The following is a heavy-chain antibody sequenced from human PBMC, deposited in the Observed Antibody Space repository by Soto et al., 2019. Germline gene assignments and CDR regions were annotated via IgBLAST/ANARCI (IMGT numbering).Heavy chain of an antibody. Sequence: SETLSLACTVYGGSFSGDYWSWIRQPPGKGLEWIGYIYYSGSTNYNPSLKSRVTISVDTSKNQFSLKLSSVTAADTAVYYCARARFLEWLLFDYWGQGTLDTVSS. CDR2: IYYSGST. V-gene: IGHV4-59*01. CDR3: ARARFLEWLLFDY. D-gene: IGHD3-3*01. J-gene: IGHJ4*02. CDR1: GGSFSGDY.